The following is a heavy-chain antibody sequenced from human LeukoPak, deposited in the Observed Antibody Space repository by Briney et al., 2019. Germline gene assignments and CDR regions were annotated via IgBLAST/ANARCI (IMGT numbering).Heavy chain of an antibody. CDR1: GLTFSSYA. CDR2: ISDSGRST. V-gene: IGHV3-23*01. J-gene: IGHJ4*02. D-gene: IGHD3-22*01. CDR3: VEEVDSSGYYFDY. Sequence: GGSLRLSCAASGLTFSSYAMSWVRQAPGKGLEWVSGISDSGRSTYYAHPVKGRFTISRDNSKNTLFLQMNSLRAEDTAVYYCVEEVDSSGYYFDYWGQGTLVTVSS.